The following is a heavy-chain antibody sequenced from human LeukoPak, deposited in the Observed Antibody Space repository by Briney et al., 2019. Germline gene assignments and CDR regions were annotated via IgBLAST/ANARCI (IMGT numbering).Heavy chain of an antibody. V-gene: IGHV3-53*04. CDR1: GFTVSSNY. CDR3: AGAYVFGSGLDY. CDR2: FYSGGST. Sequence: GGSLRLSCAASGFTVSSNYMSWVRQAPGKGLEWVSVFYSGGSTYYADSVKGRFTISRHNSKNTLYLQMNSLRAEDTAVYYCAGAYVFGSGLDYWGRGTLVTFSS. D-gene: IGHD3-3*01. J-gene: IGHJ4*02.